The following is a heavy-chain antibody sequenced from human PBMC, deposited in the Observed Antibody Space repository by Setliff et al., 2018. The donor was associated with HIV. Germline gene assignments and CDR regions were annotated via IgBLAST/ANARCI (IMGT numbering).Heavy chain of an antibody. CDR2: VFYSGST. V-gene: IGHV4-39*07. CDR1: GVTFSSNNYY. D-gene: IGHD3-10*01. J-gene: IGHJ4*02. CDR3: ARLVRGGSGHYFDY. Sequence: SETLSLTCAVSGVTFSSNNYYWGWIRQPPGKGLEWIGTVFYSGSTSYSPPLKSRVTISVDTSKNQFSLKLKSVTAADTALYYCARLVRGGSGHYFDYWGQGQLVTVSS.